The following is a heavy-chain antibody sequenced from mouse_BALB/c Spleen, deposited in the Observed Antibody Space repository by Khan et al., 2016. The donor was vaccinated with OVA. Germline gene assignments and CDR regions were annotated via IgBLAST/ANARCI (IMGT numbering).Heavy chain of an antibody. J-gene: IGHJ4*01. D-gene: IGHD4-1*01. Sequence: VQLKVSGPGLVKPSQSLSLTCTVTGYSITRDYAWNWIRQFPGNNLEWMGYISYSGSTSYNPSLKSRISITRDTSKNQFFLQLNSVTTEDTATYYCASELGRYYAMDYWGQGTSVTVSS. V-gene: IGHV3-2*02. CDR3: ASELGRYYAMDY. CDR2: ISYSGST. CDR1: GYSITRDYA.